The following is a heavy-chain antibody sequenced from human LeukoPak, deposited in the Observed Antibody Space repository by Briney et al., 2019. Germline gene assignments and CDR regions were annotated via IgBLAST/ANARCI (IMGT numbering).Heavy chain of an antibody. Sequence: GGSLRLSCAASGFPFSNYVMSWVRQAPGKGLEWVSYINHNGETIYYADSVKGRFTISRDNGKNSLYLQMNSLRDEDTAVYCARDSDWALHYWGQGTRVTVSS. CDR3: ARDSDWALHY. V-gene: IGHV3-48*02. CDR1: GFPFSNYV. D-gene: IGHD2-21*02. J-gene: IGHJ4*02. CDR2: INHNGETI.